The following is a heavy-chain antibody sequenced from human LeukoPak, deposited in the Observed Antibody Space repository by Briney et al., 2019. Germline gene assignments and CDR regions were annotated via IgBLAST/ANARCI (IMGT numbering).Heavy chain of an antibody. J-gene: IGHJ6*02. D-gene: IGHD6-13*01. CDR3: ARESPHIAAAGYYYYGMDV. CDR1: GFTFRSYS. Sequence: PGGSLRLSCAASGFTFRSYSMNWVRQAPGKGLEWVSSISSSSSYIHYADSVKGRFTISRDNAKNSLYLQMNSLRAEDTAVYYCARESPHIAAAGYYYYGMDVWGQGTTVTVSS. CDR2: ISSSSSYI. V-gene: IGHV3-21*01.